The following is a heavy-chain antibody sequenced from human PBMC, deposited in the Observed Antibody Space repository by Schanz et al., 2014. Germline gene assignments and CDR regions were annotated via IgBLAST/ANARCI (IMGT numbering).Heavy chain of an antibody. J-gene: IGHJ4*02. CDR1: GFTLSNYA. CDR3: AKDISDTSGKDDY. V-gene: IGHV3-23*01. CDR2: MNESHSTI. D-gene: IGHD3-22*01. Sequence: EMQLLESGGGLAQPGGSLRLSCAASGFTLSNYAMGWVRQARGKGLEWVSAMNESHSTIYYADSVRGRFTISRDNSKNTLFLQMNSLRVEDSAIYYCAKDISDTSGKDDYWGQGTLVTVSS.